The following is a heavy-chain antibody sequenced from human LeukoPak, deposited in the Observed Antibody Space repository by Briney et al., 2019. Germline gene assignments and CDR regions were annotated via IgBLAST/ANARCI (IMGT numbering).Heavy chain of an antibody. CDR1: GFIFSSYE. Sequence: PGGSLRLSCAASGFIFSSYEMNWVRQAPGKGLEWVSYIDSRGGTIYYADSVKGRFTISRDNAKNSLFLQMNSLRAEDTAFYYCAKGTMITHWGQGTLVTVSS. CDR2: IDSRGGTI. CDR3: AKGTMITH. J-gene: IGHJ4*02. V-gene: IGHV3-48*03. D-gene: IGHD3-16*01.